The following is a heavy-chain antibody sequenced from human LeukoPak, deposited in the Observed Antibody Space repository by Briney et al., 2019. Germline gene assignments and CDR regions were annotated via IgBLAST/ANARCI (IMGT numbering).Heavy chain of an antibody. CDR3: ARVQQLWELARYYFDY. Sequence: PSETLSLTCTVSGGSISSSSYYWGWIRQPPGKGLEWIGSIYYSGSTYYNPSLKSRVTISVDTSKNQFSLKLSSVTAADTAVYYCARVQQLWELARYYFDYWGQGTLVAVSS. D-gene: IGHD6-13*01. CDR2: IYYSGST. V-gene: IGHV4-39*07. CDR1: GGSISSSSYY. J-gene: IGHJ4*02.